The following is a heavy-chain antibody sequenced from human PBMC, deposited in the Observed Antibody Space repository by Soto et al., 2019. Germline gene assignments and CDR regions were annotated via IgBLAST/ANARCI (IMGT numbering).Heavy chain of an antibody. CDR3: ASSKFGGDYYFDY. Sequence: GGSLRLSCAASGFTFSSYAMHWVRQAPGKGLEWVAVISYDGSNKYYADSVKGRFTISRDNSKNTLYLQMNSLRAEDTAVYYCASSKFGGDYYFDYWGQGTLVTVSS. D-gene: IGHD3-16*01. J-gene: IGHJ4*02. V-gene: IGHV3-30-3*01. CDR2: ISYDGSNK. CDR1: GFTFSSYA.